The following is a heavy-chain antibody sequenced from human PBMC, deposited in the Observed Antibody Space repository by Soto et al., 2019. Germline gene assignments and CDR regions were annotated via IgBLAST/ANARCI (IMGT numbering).Heavy chain of an antibody. V-gene: IGHV4-30-4*01. J-gene: IGHJ4*02. D-gene: IGHD5-12*01. CDR3: VRVERWLQNTLDY. CDR1: GGSISSGDYY. CDR2: ISYSGST. Sequence: SETLSLTCTVSGGSISSGDYYWSWIRQPPEKGLEWIGYISYSGSTYYNPSLKSRVTISVDTSKKQFSLKLSSVTAADTAVYYCVRVERWLQNTLDYWGQGTLVTVSS.